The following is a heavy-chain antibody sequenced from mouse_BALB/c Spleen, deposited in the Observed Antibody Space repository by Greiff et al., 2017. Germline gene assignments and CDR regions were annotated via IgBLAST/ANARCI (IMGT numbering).Heavy chain of an antibody. Sequence: EVQLVESGAELVRPGALVKLSCKASGFNIKDYYMHWVKQRPEQGLEWIGWIDPENGNTIYDPKFQGKASITADTSSNTAYLQLSSLTSEDTAVYYCAAHYDGAMDYWGQGTSVTVSS. CDR3: AAHYDGAMDY. V-gene: IGHV14-1*02. J-gene: IGHJ4*01. CDR1: GFNIKDYY. CDR2: IDPENGNT. D-gene: IGHD2-3*01.